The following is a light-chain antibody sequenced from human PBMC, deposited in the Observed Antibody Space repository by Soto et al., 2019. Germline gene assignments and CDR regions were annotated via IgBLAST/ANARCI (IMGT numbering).Light chain of an antibody. Sequence: QSALTQPASVSGSPGQSITLSCTGTSSDIGGYDYVSWYQRHPGKAPKLIIYDVNNRPSGVSNLFSGSKSGNTSSLTIAGFQAEDEADYYCTSYASGSSHVVFGGGTKLTVL. V-gene: IGLV2-14*01. J-gene: IGLJ2*01. CDR2: DVN. CDR3: TSYASGSSHVV. CDR1: SSDIGGYDY.